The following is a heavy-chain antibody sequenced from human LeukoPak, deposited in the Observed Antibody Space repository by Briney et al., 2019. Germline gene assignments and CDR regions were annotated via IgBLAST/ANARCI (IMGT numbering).Heavy chain of an antibody. CDR3: ARGGYSSGWR. CDR1: GFTFSTYW. CDR2: ISSSSSTI. Sequence: GGSLRLSCAASGFTFSTYWMSWVRQAPGKGLEWVSYISSSSSTIYYADSVKGRFTISRDNAKNSLYLQMNSLRAEDTAVYYCARGGYSSGWRWGQGTLVTVSS. V-gene: IGHV3-48*01. J-gene: IGHJ4*02. D-gene: IGHD6-19*01.